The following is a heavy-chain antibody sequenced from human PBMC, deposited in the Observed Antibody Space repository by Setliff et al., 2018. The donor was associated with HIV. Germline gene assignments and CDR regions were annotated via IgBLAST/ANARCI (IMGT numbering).Heavy chain of an antibody. V-gene: IGHV4-59*11. J-gene: IGHJ3*02. D-gene: IGHD3-9*01. Sequence: KTSETLSLTCTVSRDSINGHWWSWIRQPPGKGLEWTGSIHYSGITHYNPSLKSRLTMSVDTSKHQVSLKLTSVTAADTAVYYCARYKCINFACVGFDIWGQGTVVTVSS. CDR2: IHYSGIT. CDR3: ARYKCINFACVGFDI. CDR1: RDSINGHW.